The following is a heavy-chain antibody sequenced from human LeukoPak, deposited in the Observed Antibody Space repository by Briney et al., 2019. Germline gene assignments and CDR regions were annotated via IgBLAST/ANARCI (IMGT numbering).Heavy chain of an antibody. CDR2: INPNSGGT. CDR3: ARDWRGYYSFDY. D-gene: IGHD3-3*01. CDR1: GYTFTGYY. J-gene: IGHJ4*02. V-gene: IGHV1-2*02. Sequence: ASVTVSCKASGYTFTGYYMHWVRQAPGQGLEWMGWINPNSGGTNYAQKFQGRVTMTWDTSISTAYMELSRLRSDDTAVYYCARDWRGYYSFDYWGQGTLVTVSS.